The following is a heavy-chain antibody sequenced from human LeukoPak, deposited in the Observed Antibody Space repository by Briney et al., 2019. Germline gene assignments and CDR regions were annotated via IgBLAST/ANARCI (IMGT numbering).Heavy chain of an antibody. D-gene: IGHD3-22*01. V-gene: IGHV1-18*01. Sequence: ASVKVSCKASGYTFTSYGISWVRQAPGRGLEWMGWISAYNGNTNYAQKLQGRVTMTTDTSTSTAYTELRSLRSDDTAVYYCARRTSVTYYYDSSGYYYVLDYWGQGTLVTVSS. CDR2: ISAYNGNT. CDR1: GYTFTSYG. J-gene: IGHJ4*02. CDR3: ARRTSVTYYYDSSGYYYVLDY.